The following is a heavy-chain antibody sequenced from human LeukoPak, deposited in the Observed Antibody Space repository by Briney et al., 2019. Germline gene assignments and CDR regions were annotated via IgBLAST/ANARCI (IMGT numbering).Heavy chain of an antibody. D-gene: IGHD5-24*01. CDR3: AKAPRRTIIGGNDY. Sequence: GGSLRLSCAASGFTFSSYAMSWVRQAPGKGLEWVSANSGSGGSTYYADSVKGRFTISRDNSKNTLYLQMNSLRAEDTAVYYCAKAPRRTIIGGNDYWGQGTLVTVSS. CDR1: GFTFSSYA. J-gene: IGHJ4*02. CDR2: NSGSGGST. V-gene: IGHV3-23*01.